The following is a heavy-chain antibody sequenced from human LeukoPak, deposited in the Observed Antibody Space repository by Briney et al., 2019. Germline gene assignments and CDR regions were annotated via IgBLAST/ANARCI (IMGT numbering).Heavy chain of an antibody. CDR2: ISSSSSTI. CDR1: GFTFSSYS. J-gene: IGHJ1*01. V-gene: IGHV3-48*04. D-gene: IGHD6-13*01. Sequence: GGSLRLSCAASGFTFSSYSMNWVRQAPGKGLEWVSYISSSSSTIYYADSVKGRFTISRDNAKNSLYLQMNSLRAEDTAVYYCARDSGRRFGSSWFQHWGQGTLVTVSS. CDR3: ARDSGRRFGSSWFQH.